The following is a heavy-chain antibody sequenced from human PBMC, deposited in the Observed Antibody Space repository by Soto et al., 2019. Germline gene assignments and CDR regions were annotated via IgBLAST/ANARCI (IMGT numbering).Heavy chain of an antibody. CDR2: IIPIFGTA. V-gene: IGHV1-69*13. D-gene: IGHD3-10*01. CDR1: GGTFSSYA. Sequence: ASVKVSCKASGGTFSSYAISWVRQAPGQGLEWMGGIIPIFGTANYAQKFQGRVTITADESTSTAYMELSSLRSEDTAVYYCARGIRITMVRGVNYYYYYGMDVWG. J-gene: IGHJ6*02. CDR3: ARGIRITMVRGVNYYYYYGMDV.